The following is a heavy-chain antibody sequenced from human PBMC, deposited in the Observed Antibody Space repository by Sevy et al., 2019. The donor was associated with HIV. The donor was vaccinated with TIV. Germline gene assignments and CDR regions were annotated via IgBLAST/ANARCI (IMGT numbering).Heavy chain of an antibody. D-gene: IGHD1-26*01. Sequence: GGSLRLSCSASGLNFRNSIFHWVRQAPGKGLEWVALMSIDGSIQYFGDSEMGRLNISRDDSKNTFYLEVNSLRVEDTAVYYCAREGETSGHAGAFDIWGQGTMVTVSS. V-gene: IGHV3-30*04. J-gene: IGHJ3*02. CDR1: GLNFRNSI. CDR2: MSIDGSIQ. CDR3: AREGETSGHAGAFDI.